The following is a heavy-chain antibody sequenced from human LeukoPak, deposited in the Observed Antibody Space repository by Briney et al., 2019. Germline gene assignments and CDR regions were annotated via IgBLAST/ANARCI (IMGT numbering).Heavy chain of an antibody. Sequence: SETLSLTCTVSGVSISGHYWSWIRQPAGKGLEWLGRIYISRGTTYNPSLRSRVIMSVDTSKNQFSLQLTSVTAADTAMYYCARESRIVEGDGYHIDVWGKGTTVTISS. CDR1: GVSISGHY. CDR3: ARESRIVEGDGYHIDV. CDR2: IYISRGT. D-gene: IGHD1-26*01. V-gene: IGHV4-4*07. J-gene: IGHJ6*03.